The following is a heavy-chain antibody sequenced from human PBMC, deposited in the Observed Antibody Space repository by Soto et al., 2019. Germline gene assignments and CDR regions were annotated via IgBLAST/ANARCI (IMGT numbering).Heavy chain of an antibody. CDR2: ISYDGSNK. Sequence: QVQLVESGGGVVQPGRSLRLSCAASGFTFNNYGMHWVRQAPGKGLEWVAVISYDGSNKYYADSVKGRFTISRDNSKNTLYLQMNSLRAEDTAVYYCAKAGGVYDPMGDYFDYWGQGTLVTVSS. V-gene: IGHV3-30*18. J-gene: IGHJ4*02. CDR1: GFTFNNYG. CDR3: AKAGGVYDPMGDYFDY. D-gene: IGHD3-10*01.